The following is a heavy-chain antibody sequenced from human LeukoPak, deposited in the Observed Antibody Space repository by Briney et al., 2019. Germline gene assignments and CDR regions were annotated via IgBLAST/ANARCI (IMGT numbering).Heavy chain of an antibody. D-gene: IGHD3-10*01. CDR2: ISSNGGST. CDR1: GFTFSSYA. V-gene: IGHV3-64*01. Sequence: PGGSLRLSCAASGFTFSSYAMHWVRQAPGKGLEYVSAISSNGGSTYYANSVKGRFTISRDNSKNTLYLRMGSLRAEDMAVYYCARGSGSGYYYYYMDVWGKGTTVTISS. J-gene: IGHJ6*03. CDR3: ARGSGSGYYYYYMDV.